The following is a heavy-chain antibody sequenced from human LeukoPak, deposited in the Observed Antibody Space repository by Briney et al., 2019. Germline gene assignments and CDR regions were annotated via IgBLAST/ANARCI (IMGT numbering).Heavy chain of an antibody. CDR2: IWYDGSNK. J-gene: IGHJ4*02. CDR3: ARDAPADYSGGYFDY. Sequence: PGGSLRLSCAASGFTFSSYGMHWVRQAPGKGLEWVAVIWYDGSNKYYADSVKGRFTISRDNSKNTLYLQMNSLRAEDTAVYYCARDAPADYSGGYFDYWGQGTLVTVSS. V-gene: IGHV3-33*01. CDR1: GFTFSSYG. D-gene: IGHD6-25*01.